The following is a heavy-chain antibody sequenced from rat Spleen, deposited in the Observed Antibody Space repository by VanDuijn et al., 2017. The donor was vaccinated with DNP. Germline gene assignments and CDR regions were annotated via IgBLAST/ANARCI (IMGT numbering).Heavy chain of an antibody. CDR2: ISYAGSST. D-gene: IGHD3-8*01. CDR1: GFTFSNYG. Sequence: EVQLVESGGGLVQPGRSMKLSCAASGFTFSNYGMAWVRQAPKKGLEWVATISYAGSSTYYRDSVKGRFTISRDNAKSTLYLQVNSLRSEDTATYYCTSNPHIRTAAPFDYWGQGVMVTVSS. J-gene: IGHJ2*01. V-gene: IGHV5-29*01. CDR3: TSNPHIRTAAPFDY.